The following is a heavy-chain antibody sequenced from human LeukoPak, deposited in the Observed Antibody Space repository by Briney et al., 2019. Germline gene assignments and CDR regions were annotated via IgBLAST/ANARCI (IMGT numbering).Heavy chain of an antibody. CDR3: ASRLQSGSPWYFDF. D-gene: IGHD1-26*01. Sequence: ASVKVSCKSSGTIYYLHWVRQAPGQGFEWMGIINPSGDTTSYARRFQGRVTMTRDTSTSTVYMELSSLRSDDTAVYYCASRLQSGSPWYFDFWGQGTLVTVSS. V-gene: IGHV1-46*01. CDR2: INPSGDTT. CDR1: GTIYY. J-gene: IGHJ4*02.